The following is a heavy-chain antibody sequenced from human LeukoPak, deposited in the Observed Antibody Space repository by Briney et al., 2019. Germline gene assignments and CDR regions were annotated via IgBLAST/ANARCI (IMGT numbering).Heavy chain of an antibody. CDR2: INQDGSEK. V-gene: IGHV3-7*01. D-gene: IGHD1-7*01. CDR3: ARVPNWNYPDYFDY. CDR1: GFTFSRYR. J-gene: IGHJ4*02. Sequence: PGGSLRLSCAASGFTFSRYRLTWVRQAPGKGLECMASINQDGSEKNYVDSVKGRFTISRDNAKNSLFLQMNSLRAEDTAVYYCARVPNWNYPDYFDYWGQGTLVTVSS.